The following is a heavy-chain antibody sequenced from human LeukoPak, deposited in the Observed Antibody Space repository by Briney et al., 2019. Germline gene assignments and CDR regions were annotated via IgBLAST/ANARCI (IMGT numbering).Heavy chain of an antibody. CDR1: GFTSSGSA. CDR2: IRSKVNNYAT. CDR3: ARPYADLGGDFDH. D-gene: IGHD4-17*01. V-gene: IGHV3-73*01. Sequence: GGSLRLSCAASGFTSSGSAIHWVRQASGKGLEWVGRIRSKVNNYATEYAASVRGRFTISRDDSKNTAYLQMNSLKIEDTAVYYCARPYADLGGDFDHWGQGTLVTVSS. J-gene: IGHJ4*02.